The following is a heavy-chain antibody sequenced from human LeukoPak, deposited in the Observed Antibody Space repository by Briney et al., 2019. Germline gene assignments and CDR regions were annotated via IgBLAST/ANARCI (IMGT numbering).Heavy chain of an antibody. J-gene: IGHJ4*02. V-gene: IGHV3-7*01. CDR3: ARGVRIAAAGTSLDY. D-gene: IGHD6-13*01. CDR2: IKQDGSKI. Sequence: PGGSLRLSCAASGFTFSTYWMSWVRQAPGKGLEWVANIKQDGSKIYYVDSVKGRFTISRDNAKNSLYLQMNSLRAEDTAVYYCARGVRIAAAGTSLDYWGQGTLVTVSS. CDR1: GFTFSTYW.